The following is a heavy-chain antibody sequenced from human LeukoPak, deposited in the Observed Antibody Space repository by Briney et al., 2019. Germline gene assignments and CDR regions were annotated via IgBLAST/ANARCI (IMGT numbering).Heavy chain of an antibody. J-gene: IGHJ4*02. Sequence: ASVKVSCKASGYTFTGYYMHWVRQAPGQGLEWMGRINPNRGGTNYAQKFQGRVTMTRDTSISTAYMELSRLRSDDTAVYYCARGGSRDSYYDFWSGYSDLVRWGQGTLVTVSS. CDR1: GYTFTGYY. V-gene: IGHV1-2*06. D-gene: IGHD3-3*01. CDR2: INPNRGGT. CDR3: ARGGSRDSYYDFWSGYSDLVR.